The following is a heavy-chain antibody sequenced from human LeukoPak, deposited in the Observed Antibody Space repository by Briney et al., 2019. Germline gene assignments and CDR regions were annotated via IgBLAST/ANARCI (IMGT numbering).Heavy chain of an antibody. Sequence: KPSETLSLTCTVSGGSISRSSYYWGWIRQPPGKGLEWIGYIYYSGSTNYNPSLKSRVAISVDTSKNQFSLKLSSVTAADTAVYYCARHDYGDYSAEYFQHWGQGTLVTVSS. CDR1: GGSISRSSYY. D-gene: IGHD4-17*01. CDR3: ARHDYGDYSAEYFQH. J-gene: IGHJ1*01. CDR2: IYYSGST. V-gene: IGHV4-61*05.